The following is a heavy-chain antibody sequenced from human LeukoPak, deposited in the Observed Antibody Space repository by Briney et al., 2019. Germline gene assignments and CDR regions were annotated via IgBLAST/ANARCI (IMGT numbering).Heavy chain of an antibody. V-gene: IGHV3-23*01. CDR1: GFTFSSYA. J-gene: IGHJ3*02. CDR3: AKDLWDMIVVVNSAFDI. D-gene: IGHD3-22*01. Sequence: PGGSLRLSCAASGFTFSSYAMSGLRQAPGKALEWVSAISGSGGSTYYADSVKGRFTISRDNSKNTLYLQMNSLRAEDTAVYFCAKDLWDMIVVVNSAFDIWGQGTMVTVSS. CDR2: ISGSGGST.